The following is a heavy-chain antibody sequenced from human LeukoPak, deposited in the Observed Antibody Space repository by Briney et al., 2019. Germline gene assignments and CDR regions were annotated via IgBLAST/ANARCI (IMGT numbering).Heavy chain of an antibody. CDR2: IYYSGST. J-gene: IGHJ1*01. CDR1: GGSISSYY. D-gene: IGHD2-2*01. CDR3: ARDAGYCSSSSCGAYFQH. V-gene: IGHV4-59*01. Sequence: SETLSLTCSVSGGSISSYYWSWIRQPPGKGLEWIGYIYYSGSTNYNPSLKSRVIISVDTSKNQFSLKLSSVTAADTAVYYCARDAGYCSSSSCGAYFQHWGQGTLVTVSS.